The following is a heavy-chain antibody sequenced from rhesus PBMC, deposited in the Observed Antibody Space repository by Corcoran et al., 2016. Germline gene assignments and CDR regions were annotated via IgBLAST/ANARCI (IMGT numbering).Heavy chain of an antibody. J-gene: IGHJ4*01. V-gene: IGHV4-169*01. CDR2: IYGSVRST. D-gene: IGHD6-31*01. CDR3: AGGIAAAGYFDY. Sequence: QPQLQESGPGLVKPSETLSVTCAVSGGSISSSYWSWIRQATGKGLEWIGYIYGSVRSTNTNPSLQSRVTLSVDTSKNQLSLKLSSVTAADTAVYYWAGGIAAAGYFDYWGQGVLVTVSS. CDR1: GGSISSSY.